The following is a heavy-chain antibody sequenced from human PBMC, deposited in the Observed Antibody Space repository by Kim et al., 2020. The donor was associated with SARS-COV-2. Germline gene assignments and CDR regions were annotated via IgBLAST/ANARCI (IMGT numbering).Heavy chain of an antibody. CDR1: GFTFSSYG. CDR2: IWYDGSNK. Sequence: GGSLRLSCAASGFTFSSYGMDWVRQAPGKGLEWVAVIWYDGSNKYYADSVKGRFTISRDNSKNTLYLQMNSLRAEDTAVYYCARESAPYGSDYYYGMDVWGQGTTVTVSS. CDR3: ARESAPYGSDYYYGMDV. J-gene: IGHJ6*02. V-gene: IGHV3-33*01. D-gene: IGHD3-10*01.